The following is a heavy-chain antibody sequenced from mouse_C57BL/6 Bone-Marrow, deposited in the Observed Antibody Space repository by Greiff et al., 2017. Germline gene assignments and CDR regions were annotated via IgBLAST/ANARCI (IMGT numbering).Heavy chain of an antibody. V-gene: IGHV1-50*01. J-gene: IGHJ2*01. D-gene: IGHD2-2*01. Sequence: QVQLQQPGAELVKPGASVKLSCKASGYTFTSYWMQWVKQRPGQGLEWIGEIDPTDSYTNYNQKFKGKATLTVDTSSSTAYMQLSSLTSEDSAVYYCAIDYYAYDGLDYWGQGTTLTVSS. CDR1: GYTFTSYW. CDR3: AIDYYAYDGLDY. CDR2: IDPTDSYT.